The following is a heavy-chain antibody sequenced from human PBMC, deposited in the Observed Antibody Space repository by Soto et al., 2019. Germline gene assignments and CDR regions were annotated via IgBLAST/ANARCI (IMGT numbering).Heavy chain of an antibody. Sequence: QVQLVEAGGGVVQPGRSLRLSCAASGFTCNTYGLHWVRQAPGKGLEWVAIVAYDGTNTDYAESMKGRFTISRDNSQDMVYLHMNRLRVEDTAVDYFANFGRALCSEAWVFDLWGRGTLVTVSS. D-gene: IGHD2-15*01. J-gene: IGHJ2*01. CDR1: GFTCNTYG. CDR2: VAYDGTNT. V-gene: IGHV3-30*18. CDR3: ANFGRALCSEAWVFDL.